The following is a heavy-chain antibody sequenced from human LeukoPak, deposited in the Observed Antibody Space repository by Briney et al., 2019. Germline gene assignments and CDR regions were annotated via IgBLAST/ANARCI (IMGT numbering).Heavy chain of an antibody. Sequence: SETLSLTCIVSGYSISSGYYWGWIRQPPGKGLEWIGSIYHSGSSLYNPSLKSRVTISVDTSKNQFSLKLSSVTAADTAVYYCAGLLRNYWGQGTLVTVSS. D-gene: IGHD3-3*01. CDR1: GYSISSGYY. CDR2: IYHSGSS. CDR3: AGLLRNY. V-gene: IGHV4-38-2*02. J-gene: IGHJ4*02.